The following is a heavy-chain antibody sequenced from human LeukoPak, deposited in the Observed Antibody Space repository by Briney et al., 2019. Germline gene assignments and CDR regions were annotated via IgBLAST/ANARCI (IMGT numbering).Heavy chain of an antibody. D-gene: IGHD6-13*01. J-gene: IGHJ1*01. V-gene: IGHV3-7*01. CDR3: ASGIAAWDFQH. CDR2: IKQDGSEK. Sequence: PGGSLRLSCAASGFTFSSYWMSWVRQAPGKGLEWVANIKQDGSEKYYVDSVKGRFTISRDNSKNTLYLQMNSLRAEDTAVYYCASGIAAWDFQHWGQGTLVTVSS. CDR1: GFTFSSYW.